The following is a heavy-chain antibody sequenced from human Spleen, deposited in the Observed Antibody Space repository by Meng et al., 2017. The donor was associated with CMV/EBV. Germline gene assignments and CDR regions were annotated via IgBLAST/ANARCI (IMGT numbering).Heavy chain of an antibody. CDR3: ARETSGYYRGAFDY. CDR2: MNPNSGNT. J-gene: IGHJ4*02. V-gene: IGHV1-8*01. D-gene: IGHD3-22*01. CDR1: GYTFTSYD. Sequence: ASGYTFTSYDINWVRQATGQGLEWMGWMNPNSGNTGYAQKFQGRVTMTRNTSISTAYMELSSLRSEDTAMYYCARETSGYYRGAFDYWGQGTLVTAPQ.